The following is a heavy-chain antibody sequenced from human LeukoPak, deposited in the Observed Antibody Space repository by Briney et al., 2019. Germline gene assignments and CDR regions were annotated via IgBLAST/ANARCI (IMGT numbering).Heavy chain of an antibody. CDR2: IRSKANSYAT. CDR1: GFTFSGSA. D-gene: IGHD3-22*01. V-gene: IGHV3-73*01. Sequence: GALRLSCATSGFTFSGSAIHWVRQASGKGLEWVGRIRSKANSYATTDAASVKGRFTISRDDSKNTAYPQMNSLKTEDTAVYYCTRPSYDSSVSGVVYWGQGTLVTVSS. CDR3: TRPSYDSSVSGVVY. J-gene: IGHJ4*02.